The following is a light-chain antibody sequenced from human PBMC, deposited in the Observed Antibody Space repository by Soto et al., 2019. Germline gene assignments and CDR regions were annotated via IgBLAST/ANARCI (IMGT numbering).Light chain of an antibody. CDR2: EVN. V-gene: IGLV2-8*01. CDR3: TSYAGGNNV. CDR1: SSDVGGYNY. J-gene: IGLJ1*01. Sequence: QSALAQPPSASGSLGQSVTISCTGTSSDVGGYNYVSWYQQHPGKVPKLIIYEVNKRPSGVPDRFSGSKSGNTASLIVAGLQAEDEADYYCTSYAGGNNVFGTGTKVTVL.